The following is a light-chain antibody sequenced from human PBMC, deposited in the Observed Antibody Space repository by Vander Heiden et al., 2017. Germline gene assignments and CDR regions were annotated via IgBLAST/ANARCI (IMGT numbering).Light chain of an antibody. CDR2: KGR. J-gene: IGLJ1*01. Sequence: SYELTQPPSVSVSPGQTARITCSGDALPKQYAYWYQQKPGQAPVLVKYKGRGEPSGIPERFSGSSSGTTVTLTISGVQAEDEADYYCQSADSSGTYRVFGTGTKVTVL. CDR1: ALPKQY. CDR3: QSADSSGTYRV. V-gene: IGLV3-25*03.